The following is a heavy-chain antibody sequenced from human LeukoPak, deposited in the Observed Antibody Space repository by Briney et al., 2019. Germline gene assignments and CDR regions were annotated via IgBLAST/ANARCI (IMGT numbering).Heavy chain of an antibody. Sequence: SETLSLTCTVSGGSISSYYWSWIRQPAGKGLEWIGRIYTSGSTNYNPSLKSRLTISVDTSKNQFSLKLRSVTAADTAVYYCARGYTAMSRNYYYGMDVWGQGTTVTVSS. CDR3: ARGYTAMSRNYYYGMDV. D-gene: IGHD5-18*01. CDR1: GGSISSYY. CDR2: IYTSGST. V-gene: IGHV4-4*07. J-gene: IGHJ6*02.